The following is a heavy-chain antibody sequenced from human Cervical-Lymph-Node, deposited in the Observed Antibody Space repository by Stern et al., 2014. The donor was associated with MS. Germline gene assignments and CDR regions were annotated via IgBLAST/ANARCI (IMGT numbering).Heavy chain of an antibody. V-gene: IGHV3-33*01. D-gene: IGHD2-2*01. Sequence: QLVESGGGVVQPGRSLRLSCTASGFIFSSYTMHWVRQAPGKGLEWVAVMWFDGSNTYYTDSVKGRFTVSRDNSKSTLYLQMDSLRAEDTALYYCARTILPSVMWSFDLWGRGTPVTVSS. CDR1: GFIFSSYT. CDR2: MWFDGSNT. J-gene: IGHJ2*01. CDR3: ARTILPSVMWSFDL.